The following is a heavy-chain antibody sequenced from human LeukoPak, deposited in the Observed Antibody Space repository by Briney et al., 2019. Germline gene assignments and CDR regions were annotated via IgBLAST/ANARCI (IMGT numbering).Heavy chain of an antibody. J-gene: IGHJ4*02. V-gene: IGHV1-69*06. D-gene: IGHD3-22*01. CDR1: GGTFSSYA. Sequence: ASVKVSCKASGGTFSSYAISWVRQAPGQGLEWMGGIIPIFGTANYAQKFQGRVTITADKSTSTAYMELSSLRSEDTAVYYCASTTYYYDSSGYASFDYWGQGTLVTVSS. CDR3: ASTTYYYDSSGYASFDY. CDR2: IIPIFGTA.